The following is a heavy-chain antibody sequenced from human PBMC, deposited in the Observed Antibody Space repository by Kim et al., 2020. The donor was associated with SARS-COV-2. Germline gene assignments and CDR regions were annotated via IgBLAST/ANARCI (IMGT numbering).Heavy chain of an antibody. CDR2: ISYDGSNK. J-gene: IGHJ4*01. Sequence: GGSLRLSCAASGFTFSSYGMHWVRQAPGKGLEWVAVISYDGSNKYYADSLKGRFTISRDNSKNTLYPQMNSLRAEDTAVYYCARDYSSWYGGRGSYYFDYWGQGTLVTVSS. D-gene: IGHD6-13*01. CDR1: GFTFSSYG. V-gene: IGHV3-33*05. CDR3: ARDYSSWYGGRGSYYFDY.